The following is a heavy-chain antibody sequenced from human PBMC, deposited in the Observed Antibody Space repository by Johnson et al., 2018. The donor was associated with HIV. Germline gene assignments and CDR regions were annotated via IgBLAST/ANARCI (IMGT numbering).Heavy chain of an antibody. D-gene: IGHD1-26*01. CDR3: ARDQGWELPGDAFDI. J-gene: IGHJ3*02. Sequence: VQLVESGGGVVRPGGSLRLSCEASGFTLDDYDMSWVRQVPGKGLEWVSGFYRNGGSTGYAASVKGRFTISRDNAKNSLYLQMNSLTAEDTALYYCARDQGWELPGDAFDIWGQGTTVTVSS. CDR1: GFTLDDYD. CDR2: FYRNGGST. V-gene: IGHV3-20*04.